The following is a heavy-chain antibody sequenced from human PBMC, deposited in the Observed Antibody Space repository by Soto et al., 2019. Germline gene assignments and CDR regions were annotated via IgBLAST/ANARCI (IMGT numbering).Heavy chain of an antibody. D-gene: IGHD3-10*01. CDR1: GFTFSSYS. V-gene: IGHV3-48*02. CDR3: AREGVEFRGVILVPYGMDV. Sequence: GGSLRLSCAASGFTFSSYSMNWVRQAPGKGLEWVSYISSSSSTIYYADSVKGRFTISRDNAKNSLYLQMNSLRDEDTAVYYCAREGVEFRGVILVPYGMDVWGQGTTVTVSS. CDR2: ISSSSSTI. J-gene: IGHJ6*02.